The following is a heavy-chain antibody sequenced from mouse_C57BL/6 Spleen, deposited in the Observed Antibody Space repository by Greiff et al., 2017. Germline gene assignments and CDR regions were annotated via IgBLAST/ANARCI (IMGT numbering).Heavy chain of an antibody. CDR2: IDPEDGET. V-gene: IGHV14-2*01. J-gene: IGHJ3*01. D-gene: IGHD1-1*01. Sequence: EVMLVESGAELVKPGASVKLSCTASGFNIKDYYMHWVKQRTEQGLEWIGRIDPEDGETKYAPKFQGKATITADTSSNTAYLQLSSLTSEDTAVYYCAREDYYGSSPAWFAYWGQGTLVTVSA. CDR1: GFNIKDYY. CDR3: AREDYYGSSPAWFAY.